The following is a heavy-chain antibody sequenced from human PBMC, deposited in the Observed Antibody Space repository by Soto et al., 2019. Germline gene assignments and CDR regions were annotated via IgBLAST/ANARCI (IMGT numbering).Heavy chain of an antibody. CDR2: IYYNGTI. CDR3: ARGGRVPTTRSLFEY. CDR1: RAPINYGGYF. J-gene: IGHJ4*02. Sequence: QVQLQESGPGLVKPSQTLSLTCTVSRAPINYGGYFWNWIRQRPGKGLEWIGSIYYNGTIYYNPSLQGRVAISGDTSKKQFFLNLSSVTVADTAVYYCARGGRVPTTRSLFEYWGQGTLVTVSS. D-gene: IGHD2-15*01. V-gene: IGHV4-31*03.